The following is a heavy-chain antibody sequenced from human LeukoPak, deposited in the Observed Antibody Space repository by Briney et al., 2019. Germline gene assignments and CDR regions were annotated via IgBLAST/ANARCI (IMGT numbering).Heavy chain of an antibody. CDR3: AELGITMIGGV. D-gene: IGHD3-10*02. Sequence: PGGSLRLSCAASGFIFSSYAMSWVRQAPGKGLEWVSGISDSGGGTYYADSVKGRFTISRDNAKNSLYLQMNSLRAEDTAVYYCAELGITMIGGVWGKGTTVTISS. J-gene: IGHJ6*04. CDR1: GFIFSSYA. CDR2: ISDSGGGT. V-gene: IGHV3-23*01.